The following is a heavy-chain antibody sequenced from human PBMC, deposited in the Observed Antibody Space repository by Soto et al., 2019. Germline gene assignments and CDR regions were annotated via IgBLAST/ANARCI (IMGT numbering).Heavy chain of an antibody. J-gene: IGHJ5*02. V-gene: IGHV5-51*01. CDR2: IYPGDSDT. D-gene: IGHD4-4*01. CDR1: GYYFNSYW. Sequence: GESLKISCKGSGYYFNSYWIHWVRQMPGKGLEWMGRIYPGDSDTRYSPSLQGQVTISVDKSINTVFLQLRSLTASDTATYYCAKSLLDYNPWFDPWGQGTLVTVSS. CDR3: AKSLLDYNPWFDP.